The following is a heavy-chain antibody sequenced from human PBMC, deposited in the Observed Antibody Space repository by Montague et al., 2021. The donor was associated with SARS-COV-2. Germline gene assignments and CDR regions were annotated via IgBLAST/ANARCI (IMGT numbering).Heavy chain of an antibody. CDR2: IYHSGNT. V-gene: IGHV4-59*01. CDR1: GGFISSSY. J-gene: IGHJ6*02. Sequence: SETLSLTCTVPGGFISSSYWSWIRQPPGKGLEWIGYIYHSGNTNYNPSLKSRVTIPIDTSMNQFSLSLSSMTAADTAVYFCARDLLPPRTAIKTNFFGLDVWGQGTTVIVSS. CDR3: ARDLLPPRTAIKTNFFGLDV. D-gene: IGHD2-21*02.